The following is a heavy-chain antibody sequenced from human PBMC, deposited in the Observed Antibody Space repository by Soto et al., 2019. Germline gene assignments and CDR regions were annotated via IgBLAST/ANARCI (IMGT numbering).Heavy chain of an antibody. Sequence: GASVKVSCKASGYTFTSDGISWVRQAPGQGLEWMGWISAYNGNTNYAQKLQGRVTMTTDTSTSTAYMELRSLRSDDTAVYYCARGYSSSSYYYYGMDVWGQGTTVTVSS. CDR3: ARGYSSSSYYYYGMDV. CDR2: ISAYNGNT. CDR1: GYTFTSDG. V-gene: IGHV1-18*01. D-gene: IGHD6-13*01. J-gene: IGHJ6*02.